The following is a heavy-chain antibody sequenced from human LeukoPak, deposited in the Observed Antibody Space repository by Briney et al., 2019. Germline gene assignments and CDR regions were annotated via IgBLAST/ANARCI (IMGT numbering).Heavy chain of an antibody. V-gene: IGHV3-23*01. Sequence: GGSLRLACAASGFTFSSYGMSWVRQAPGKGLEWVSAISGSGGSTYYADSVKGRFTISRDNSKNTLSLQMDSLRPEDTAVYYCAKGYLSAHWGQGTLVTVSS. CDR3: AKGYLSAH. J-gene: IGHJ4*02. CDR2: ISGSGGST. D-gene: IGHD1-26*01. CDR1: GFTFSSYG.